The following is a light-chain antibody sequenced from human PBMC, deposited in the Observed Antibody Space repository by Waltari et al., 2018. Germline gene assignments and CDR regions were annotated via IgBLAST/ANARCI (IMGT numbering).Light chain of an antibody. Sequence: DFQMTQSPSSLFASVGDSVTITCRASQSISTFLNWYQQKPGKAPKLLIYAASSLPSGVPSRFSGSGSGTDFTLSISSLQREDFATYYCQQSYNLPFTFGGGTKVEIK. CDR1: QSISTF. V-gene: IGKV1-39*01. J-gene: IGKJ4*01. CDR2: AAS. CDR3: QQSYNLPFT.